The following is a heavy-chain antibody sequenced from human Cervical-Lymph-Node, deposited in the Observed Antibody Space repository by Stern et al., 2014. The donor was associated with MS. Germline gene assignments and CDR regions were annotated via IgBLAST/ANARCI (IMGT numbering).Heavy chain of an antibody. Sequence: QITLKESGPTLVKPTQTLTLTCTFSGFSLSTSGVGVGWIRQPPGKALEWLALIYWDDDKRYSPSLKSRLTITTDTSKNQVVLTMTNMDPVDIATYFCTHLSPAAGIFDFWGQGTLVTVSS. V-gene: IGHV2-5*02. CDR1: GFSLSTSGVG. CDR2: IYWDDDK. J-gene: IGHJ4*02. D-gene: IGHD6-13*01. CDR3: THLSPAAGIFDF.